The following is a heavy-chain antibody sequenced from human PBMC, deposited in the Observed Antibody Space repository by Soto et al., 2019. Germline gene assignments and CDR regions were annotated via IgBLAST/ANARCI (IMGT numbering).Heavy chain of an antibody. CDR1: GYTFTSYY. J-gene: IGHJ4*02. V-gene: IGHV1-46*01. D-gene: IGHD3-10*01. Sequence: GASVKVSCKASGYTFTSYYMHWVRQAPGQGLEWMGIINPSGGSTSYAQKFQGRVTMTRDTSTSTVYMELSSLRSEDTAVYYCARAPRGNYGYPSYFDYWGQGTLVTVSS. CDR3: ARAPRGNYGYPSYFDY. CDR2: INPSGGST.